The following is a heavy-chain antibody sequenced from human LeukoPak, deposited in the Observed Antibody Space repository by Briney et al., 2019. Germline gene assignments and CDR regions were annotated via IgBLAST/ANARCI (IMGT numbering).Heavy chain of an antibody. Sequence: LPGGSLRLSCAASGFTFSSYWTSWVRQAPGKGLEWVANIKQDGSEKYYVDSVKGRFTISRDNAKNSLYLQMNSLRAEDTAVYYCAGEYYDSSGYYIDYWGQGTLVTVSS. J-gene: IGHJ4*02. CDR3: AGEYYDSSGYYIDY. CDR2: IKQDGSEK. D-gene: IGHD3-22*01. CDR1: GFTFSSYW. V-gene: IGHV3-7*01.